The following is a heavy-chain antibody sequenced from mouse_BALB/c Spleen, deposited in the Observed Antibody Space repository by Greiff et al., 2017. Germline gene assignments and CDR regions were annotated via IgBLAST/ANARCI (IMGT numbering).Heavy chain of an antibody. V-gene: IGHV2-6-5*01. Sequence: VHLVESGPGLVAPSQSLSITCTVSGFSLTDYGVSWIRQPPGKGLEWLGVIWGGGSTYYNSALKSRLSISKDNSKSQVFLKMNSLQTDDTAMYYCAKYGNYTYYAMDYWGQGTSVTVSA. CDR3: AKYGNYTYYAMDY. CDR1: GFSLTDYG. CDR2: IWGGGST. D-gene: IGHD2-10*02. J-gene: IGHJ4*01.